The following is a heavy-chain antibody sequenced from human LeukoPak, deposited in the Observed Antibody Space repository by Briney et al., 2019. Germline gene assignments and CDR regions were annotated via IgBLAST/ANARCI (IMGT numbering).Heavy chain of an antibody. J-gene: IGHJ4*02. CDR2: IYYSGST. CDR3: ASLYYDFWSGYPKADFDY. V-gene: IGHV4-39*01. D-gene: IGHD3-3*01. CDR1: GGSISSSSYY. Sequence: SETLSLTSTVSGGSISSSSYYWGWIRQPPGKWLEWIGSIYYSGSTYYNPSLKSRVTISVDTSKNQFSLKLSSVTAAGTAVYYCASLYYDFWSGYPKADFDYWGQGTLVTVSS.